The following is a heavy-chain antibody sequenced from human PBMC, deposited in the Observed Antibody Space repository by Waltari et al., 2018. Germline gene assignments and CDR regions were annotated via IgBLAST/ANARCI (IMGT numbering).Heavy chain of an antibody. CDR3: ATDGDGDCSLCLAQ. V-gene: IGHV3-53*01. CDR1: GFIVSTNY. CDR2: IYNDGTK. Sequence: EVQLVASGGGVIQPGGSLRLSCAASGFIVSTNYLSWVRQAPGKGLEWVSVIYNDGTKLYADSVKGRFTVSRDNSKNMVHLQMDSLRAEDTAVYYCATDGDGDCSLCLAQWGQGTLVTVSS. D-gene: IGHD2-21*02. J-gene: IGHJ4*02.